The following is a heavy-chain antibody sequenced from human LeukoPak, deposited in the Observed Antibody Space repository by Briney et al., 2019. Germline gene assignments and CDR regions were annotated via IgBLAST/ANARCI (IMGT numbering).Heavy chain of an antibody. CDR3: AKDLRIQLWSREIRGTRFDY. J-gene: IGHJ4*02. D-gene: IGHD5-18*01. Sequence: ASVKVSCKASGYTFTSYDINWVRQATGQGLEWMGWMNPNSGNTGYAQKFQGRVTMTRNTSISTAYMELSSLRSEDTAVYYCAKDLRIQLWSREIRGTRFDYWGQGTLVTVSS. V-gene: IGHV1-8*01. CDR1: GYTFTSYD. CDR2: MNPNSGNT.